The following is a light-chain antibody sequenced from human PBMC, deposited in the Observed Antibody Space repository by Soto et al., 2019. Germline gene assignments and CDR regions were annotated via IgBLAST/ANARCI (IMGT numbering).Light chain of an antibody. CDR2: DVS. J-gene: IGLJ1*01. V-gene: IGLV2-11*01. CDR3: CSYAGGYTYV. CDR1: SSDVGGYNY. Sequence: SALTQPRPVSGSPGQSVTISCTGTSSDVGGYNYVSWYQQHPGKAPKLMVYDVSKRPSGVPDRLSGSKSGNTASLSISGLQAEDEADYYCCSYAGGYTYVFGTGTKVTV.